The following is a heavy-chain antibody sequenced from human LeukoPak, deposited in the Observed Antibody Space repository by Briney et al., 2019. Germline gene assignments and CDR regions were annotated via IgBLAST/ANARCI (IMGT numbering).Heavy chain of an antibody. V-gene: IGHV3-64*01. CDR3: AIDGGQLSRWSDY. Sequence: GGSLRLSCAASGFTFSNYAMHWVRQAPGTGLEYVSGITTNGGGTYYASSVKGRFTISRDNSKNTLFLQMGSLRAEDTALYYSAIDGGQLSRWSDYRGQGTLVTVSS. D-gene: IGHD6-13*01. CDR2: ITTNGGGT. CDR1: GFTFSNYA. J-gene: IGHJ4*02.